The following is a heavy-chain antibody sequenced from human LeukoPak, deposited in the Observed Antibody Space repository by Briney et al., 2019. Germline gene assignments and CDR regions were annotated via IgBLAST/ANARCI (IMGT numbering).Heavy chain of an antibody. V-gene: IGHV4-59*01. D-gene: IGHD2-15*01. Sequence: SETLSLTCTVSGGSISSYYWSWIRQPPGKGLEWIGYIYYSGSTNYNPSLKSRVTISVDTSKNQFSLKLSSVTAADTAVYYCARVGLNCSGGSCYFSPTSVSVYAFDIWGQGTMVTVSS. J-gene: IGHJ3*02. CDR2: IYYSGST. CDR3: ARVGLNCSGGSCYFSPTSVSVYAFDI. CDR1: GGSISSYY.